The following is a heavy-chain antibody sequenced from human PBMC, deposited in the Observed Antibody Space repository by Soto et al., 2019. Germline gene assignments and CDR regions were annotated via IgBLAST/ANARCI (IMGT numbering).Heavy chain of an antibody. V-gene: IGHV3-30*18. D-gene: IGHD3-10*01. Sequence: QVQLVESGGGVVQPRRSLRLSCAASGFAFGTYGMHWVRQAPGKGLEWVAVTSYDGSKKYYADSVKGRFTISRDNSNNTVYLQMNSLRLEDTAIYYCAKDRGLADPHYYGLDVRGQGTTVAVSS. CDR3: AKDRGLADPHYYGLDV. CDR2: TSYDGSKK. CDR1: GFAFGTYG. J-gene: IGHJ6*02.